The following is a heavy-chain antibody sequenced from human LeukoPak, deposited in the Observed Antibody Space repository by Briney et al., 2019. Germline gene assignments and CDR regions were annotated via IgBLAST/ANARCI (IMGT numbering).Heavy chain of an antibody. CDR3: ARDRRAGYSGYDSSAFYI. D-gene: IGHD5-12*01. Sequence: ASVKVSCKASGYTFTSYDINWVRQATGQGLEWMGWMNPNSGNTGYAQKFQGRVTMTRNTSISTAYMELSSLRSEDTAVYYCARDRRAGYSGYDSSAFYIWGQGTMVTVSS. V-gene: IGHV1-8*01. CDR1: GYTFTSYD. CDR2: MNPNSGNT. J-gene: IGHJ3*02.